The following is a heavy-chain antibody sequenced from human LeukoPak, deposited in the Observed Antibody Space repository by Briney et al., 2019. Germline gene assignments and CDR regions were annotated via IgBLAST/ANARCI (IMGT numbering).Heavy chain of an antibody. CDR3: ATGVTYYDYVWGSYPASNWFDP. J-gene: IGHJ5*02. CDR1: GYTLTELS. V-gene: IGHV1-24*01. Sequence: ASVKVSCKVSGYTLTELSMHWVRQAPGKGLEWMGGFDPEDGETIYAQKFQGRVTMTEDTSTDTAYMELSSLRSEDTAVYYCATGVTYYDYVWGSYPASNWFDPWGQGTLVTVSS. D-gene: IGHD3-16*02. CDR2: FDPEDGET.